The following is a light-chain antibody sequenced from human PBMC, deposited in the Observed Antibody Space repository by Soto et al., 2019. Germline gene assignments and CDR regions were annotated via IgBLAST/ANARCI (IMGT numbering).Light chain of an antibody. Sequence: IQLTQSPSSLSASVGDRVTITCRASQGISSYLAWYQQKPGKAPKLLIYAASILQSGVPSRFSGSGSGTDFTLTISSLQPEDFATYYCQQLNSYPFMYTFGQGTKLEIK. CDR1: QGISSY. CDR3: QQLNSYPFMYT. J-gene: IGKJ2*01. V-gene: IGKV1-9*01. CDR2: AAS.